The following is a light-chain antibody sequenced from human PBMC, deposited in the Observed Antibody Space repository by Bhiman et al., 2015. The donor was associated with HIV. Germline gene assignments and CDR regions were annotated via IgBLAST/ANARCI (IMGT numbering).Light chain of an antibody. Sequence: QSALTQPASVSGSPGQSITISCTGTSSDIGAFDYVSWYQQHPGKAPKLMISNVSRRPSGVSNRFSGSKSGNTASLTISGLQTEDEADYYCSSYTSSNTYVFGTGTKVTVL. J-gene: IGLJ1*01. V-gene: IGLV2-14*03. CDR1: SSDIGAFDY. CDR3: SSYTSSNTYV. CDR2: NVS.